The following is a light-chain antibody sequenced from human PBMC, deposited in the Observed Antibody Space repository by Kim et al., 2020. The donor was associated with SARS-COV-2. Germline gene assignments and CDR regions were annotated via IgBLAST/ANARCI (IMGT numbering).Light chain of an antibody. CDR1: QSVSSSY. J-gene: IGKJ3*01. V-gene: IGKV3-20*01. CDR3: QQYGVFT. Sequence: SLSPGERATLSCRASQSVSSSYLAWYQQKPGQAPRLRIYGASSRATGIPDRFSGSGSGTDFTLTISRLGPEDFAVYYCQQYGVFTFGPGTKVDIK. CDR2: GAS.